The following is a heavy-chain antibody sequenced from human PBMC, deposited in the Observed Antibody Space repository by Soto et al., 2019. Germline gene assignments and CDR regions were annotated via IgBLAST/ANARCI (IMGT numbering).Heavy chain of an antibody. Sequence: SETLSLTCTVSGGSISSGGYYWSWIRQHPGKGLEWIGYIYYSGSTYYNPSLKSRVTISVDTSKNQFSLKLSSVTAADTAVYYCARVIAVGYYFDYWGQGTLVTVSS. J-gene: IGHJ4*02. CDR2: IYYSGST. V-gene: IGHV4-31*03. D-gene: IGHD6-19*01. CDR1: GGSISSGGYY. CDR3: ARVIAVGYYFDY.